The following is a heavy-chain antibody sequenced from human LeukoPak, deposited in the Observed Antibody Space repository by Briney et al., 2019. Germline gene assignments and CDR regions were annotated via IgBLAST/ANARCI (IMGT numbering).Heavy chain of an antibody. J-gene: IGHJ4*02. CDR1: GGSVSSGSYY. CDR2: IYYSGST. CDR3: ASYDYGDSEGGPD. Sequence: SETLSLTCTVSGGSVSSGSYYWSWIRQPPGKGLEWIGYIYYSGSTNYNPSLKSRVTISVDTSKNQFSLKLSSVTAADTAVYYCASYDYGDSEGGPDWARETLVTVSS. V-gene: IGHV4-61*01. D-gene: IGHD4-17*01.